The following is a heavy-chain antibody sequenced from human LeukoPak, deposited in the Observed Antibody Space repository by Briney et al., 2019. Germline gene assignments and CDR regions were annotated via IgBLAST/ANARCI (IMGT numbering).Heavy chain of an antibody. CDR1: GGSISSSSYY. CDR3: ARAKGEDYEYWFDS. CDR2: IYYSGST. Sequence: SETLSLTCTVSGGSISSSSYYWGWIRQPPGKGLEWIGSIYYSGSTYYNPSLKSRVTISVDTSKNQFSLKLSSVTAADTAVYYCARAKGEDYEYWFDSWGQGTLVTVSS. V-gene: IGHV4-39*07. J-gene: IGHJ5*01. D-gene: IGHD4-17*01.